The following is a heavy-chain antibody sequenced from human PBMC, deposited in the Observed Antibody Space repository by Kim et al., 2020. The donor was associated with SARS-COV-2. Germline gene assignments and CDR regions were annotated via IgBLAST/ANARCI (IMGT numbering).Heavy chain of an antibody. D-gene: IGHD3-10*02. CDR3: AIETCFRFDP. CDR2: ITESGDTM. J-gene: IGHJ5*02. V-gene: IGHV3-11*01. Sequence: GGSLRLSCAASGFPFSYSYMSWIRQAPGKGLEWISYITESGDTMYYADSVKGRFTISRDNAKNSLYLQMNNLRAEDTAVYYCAIETCFRFDPWGQGTLVTVSS. CDR1: GFPFSYSY.